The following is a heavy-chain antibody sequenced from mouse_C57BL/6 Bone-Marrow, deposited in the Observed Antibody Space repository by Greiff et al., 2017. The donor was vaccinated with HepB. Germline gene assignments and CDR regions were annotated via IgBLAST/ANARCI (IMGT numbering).Heavy chain of an antibody. Sequence: EVQLQQSGPVLVKPGASVKLSCKASGYTFTDYYMNWVKQSHGKGLEWIGVINPYNGGTSYNQKFKGKATLTVDKSSSTAYMELHSLTSEDSAVYYCAIDDYDGSSCWYFDVWGTGTTVTVSS. V-gene: IGHV1-19*01. CDR2: INPYNGGT. D-gene: IGHD1-1*01. CDR3: AIDDYDGSSCWYFDV. CDR1: GYTFTDYY. J-gene: IGHJ1*03.